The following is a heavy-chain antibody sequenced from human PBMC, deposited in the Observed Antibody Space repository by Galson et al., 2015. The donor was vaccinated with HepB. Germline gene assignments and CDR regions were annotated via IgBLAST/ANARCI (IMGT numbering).Heavy chain of an antibody. V-gene: IGHV1-46*01. CDR2: INPSGGST. CDR3: ARDDAERGSEFETYFDY. D-gene: IGHD3-10*01. CDR1: GYTFTSYY. J-gene: IGHJ4*02. Sequence: SVKVSCKASGYTFTSYYMHWVRQAPGQGLEWMGIINPSGGSTSYAQKFQGRVTMTRDTSTSTVYMELSSLRSEDTAVYYCARDDAERGSEFETYFDYWGQGTLVTVSS.